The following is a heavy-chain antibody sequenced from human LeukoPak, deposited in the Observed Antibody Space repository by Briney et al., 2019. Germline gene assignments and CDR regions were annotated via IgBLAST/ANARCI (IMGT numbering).Heavy chain of an antibody. Sequence: GASVKVSCKASGYTFTGYYIHWVRQAPGQGLEWMGWINPKNGGANYAPRFQGRVTMTRDRSISTVYMELTGLTSDDTAVYYRARASFWESPINWFDPWGQGTLVTVSS. CDR2: INPKNGGA. V-gene: IGHV1-2*07. D-gene: IGHD3-16*01. CDR3: ARASFWESPINWFDP. CDR1: GYTFTGYY. J-gene: IGHJ5*02.